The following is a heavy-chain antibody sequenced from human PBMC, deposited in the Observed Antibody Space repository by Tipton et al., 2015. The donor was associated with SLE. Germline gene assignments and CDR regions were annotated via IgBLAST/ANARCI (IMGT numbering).Heavy chain of an antibody. Sequence: SGFTYSGYAMHWVRQAPGKGLEWVAFIRADGGNKDYADSVKGRFTISRDNSKNTLYLQMNRLRVEDTAVYYCAGGTGAYFDHWGQGTLVTVSS. V-gene: IGHV3-30*02. CDR1: GFTYSGYA. CDR3: AGGTGAYFDH. J-gene: IGHJ4*02. D-gene: IGHD3-16*01. CDR2: IRADGGNK.